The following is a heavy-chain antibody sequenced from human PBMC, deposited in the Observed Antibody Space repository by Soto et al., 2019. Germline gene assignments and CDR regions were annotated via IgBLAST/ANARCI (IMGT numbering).Heavy chain of an antibody. D-gene: IGHD6-13*01. Sequence: EVQLVESGGGLVQPGRSLRLSCAASGFTFDDYAMHWVRQAPGQGLEWVSGISWNSGNMGYADSVKGRFTISRDNAKNSLYLQRNSLRTDDTALYYCAKEPHRIPTCSSWYNFDYWGQGTLVTVSS. CDR3: AKEPHRIPTCSSWYNFDY. CDR2: ISWNSGNM. J-gene: IGHJ4*02. V-gene: IGHV3-9*01. CDR1: GFTFDDYA.